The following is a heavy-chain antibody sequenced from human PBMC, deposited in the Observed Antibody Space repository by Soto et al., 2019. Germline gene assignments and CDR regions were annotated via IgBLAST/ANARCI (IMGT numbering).Heavy chain of an antibody. CDR1: GFIFSNYG. Sequence: GGSLRLSCAASGFIFSNYGIHWVRQAPGKGLEWVAVISYDGDNKYYADSVKGRFTISRDNSKNTLFLQMNSLRAEDTAVYYCAKDIALVRGVIIDLDVWGQGTSVTVSS. D-gene: IGHD3-10*01. J-gene: IGHJ6*02. V-gene: IGHV3-30*18. CDR2: ISYDGDNK. CDR3: AKDIALVRGVIIDLDV.